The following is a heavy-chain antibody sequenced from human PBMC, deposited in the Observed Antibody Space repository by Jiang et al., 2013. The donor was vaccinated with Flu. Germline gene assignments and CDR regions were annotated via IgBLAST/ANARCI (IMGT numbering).Heavy chain of an antibody. CDR1: GFTFSSYS. CDR2: ISSSSSTI. CDR3: ARGSGRYGMDV. J-gene: IGHJ6*02. Sequence: GLVQPGGSLRLSCAASGFTFSSYSMNWVRQAQEGLEWVSYISSSSSTIYYADSVKGRFTISRDNAKNSLYLQMNSLRDEDTAVYYCARGSGRYGMDVWGQGTTVTVSS. D-gene: IGHD3-10*01. V-gene: IGHV3-48*02.